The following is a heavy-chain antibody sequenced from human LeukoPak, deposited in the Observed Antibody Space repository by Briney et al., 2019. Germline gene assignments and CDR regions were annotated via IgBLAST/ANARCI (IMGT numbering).Heavy chain of an antibody. Sequence: GGSLRLSCAASGFTFSSYGMHWVRQAPGKGLEWVAVIWYDGSNKYYADSVKGRFTISRDNSKNTLYLQMNSLRAEDTAVYYCARDMTGIAAAGTFNYWGQETLVTVSS. CDR1: GFTFSSYG. CDR3: ARDMTGIAAAGTFNY. CDR2: IWYDGSNK. D-gene: IGHD6-13*01. J-gene: IGHJ4*02. V-gene: IGHV3-33*01.